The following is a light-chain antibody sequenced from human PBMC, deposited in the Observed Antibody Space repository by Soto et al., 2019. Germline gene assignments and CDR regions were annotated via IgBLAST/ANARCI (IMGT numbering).Light chain of an antibody. CDR3: QQYGSSPFT. CDR1: QSVSSSK. J-gene: IGKJ3*01. CDR2: GAS. Sequence: EIVLTQSPGTLSLSPGEGATLSCRASQSVSSSKIAWYQQKPGQAPRLLIYGASSRAAGIPDRFSGSGSGTDFTLTITRLEPEDFAMYYCQQYGSSPFTFGPGTKVDTK. V-gene: IGKV3-20*01.